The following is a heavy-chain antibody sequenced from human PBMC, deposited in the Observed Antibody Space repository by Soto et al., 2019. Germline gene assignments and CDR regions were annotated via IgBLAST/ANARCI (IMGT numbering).Heavy chain of an antibody. Sequence: QVQLVESGGGEVQPGTSLRLSCAASGFTFSRSPMQWVRQAPGKGLDWVGLISADGSSQHYADSVRGRFIISRDNFRSTVSLQMDRLRAEDTAVYYCARPVVAGTPDYWGQGTLVSVSS. J-gene: IGHJ4*02. D-gene: IGHD2-15*01. V-gene: IGHV3-30-3*01. CDR3: ARPVVAGTPDY. CDR2: ISADGSSQ. CDR1: GFTFSRSP.